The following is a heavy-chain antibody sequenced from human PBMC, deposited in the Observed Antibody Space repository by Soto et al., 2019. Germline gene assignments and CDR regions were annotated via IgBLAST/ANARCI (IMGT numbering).Heavy chain of an antibody. CDR3: VREWDRGGGSYFRDLDL. Sequence: ESGGGVVQPGRSLRLSCVASGFTITPYTMHWVRQAPGKGLEWVALISYDGSSKRYADSVKGRFTISRDNSRDTQYLQMDSLRDEDTADYYCVREWDRGGGSYFRDLDLLGRGPLV. V-gene: IGHV3-30*04. J-gene: IGHJ2*01. CDR2: ISYDGSSK. CDR1: GFTITPYT. D-gene: IGHD3-10*01.